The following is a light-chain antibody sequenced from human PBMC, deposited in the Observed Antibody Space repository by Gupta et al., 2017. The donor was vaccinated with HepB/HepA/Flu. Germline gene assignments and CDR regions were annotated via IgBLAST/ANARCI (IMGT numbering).Light chain of an antibody. CDR2: GAS. V-gene: IGKV3-11*01. CDR3: QQRSSWPYT. Sequence: EIVLTQSPATLSLSPGERATVSCRASQSVGSHLAWYQHKPGQAPRLLIYGASNRATGIPDTFRGSGSGTDFTLTMSSLEAQDSALYYCQQRSSWPYTFGQGTQLEI. J-gene: IGKJ2*01. CDR1: QSVGSH.